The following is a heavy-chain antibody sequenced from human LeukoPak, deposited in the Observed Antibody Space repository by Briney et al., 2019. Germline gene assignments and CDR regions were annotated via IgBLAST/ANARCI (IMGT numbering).Heavy chain of an antibody. V-gene: IGHV3-30-3*01. CDR3: TRGHHGLEY. J-gene: IGHJ4*02. CDR1: GFSFSSYA. D-gene: IGHD1-14*01. CDR2: ISFDGSHK. Sequence: GGSLRLSCAASGFSFSSYAMHWVRQAPGKGLEWVTVISFDGSHKYYADSVKGRFTISRDNAKNSLYLQMNSLRAEDTAVYYCTRGHHGLEYWGQGTLVTVSS.